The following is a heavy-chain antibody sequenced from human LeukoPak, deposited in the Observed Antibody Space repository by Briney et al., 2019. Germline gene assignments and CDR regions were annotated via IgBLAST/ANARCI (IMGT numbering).Heavy chain of an antibody. CDR3: ARDRASKGMDV. CDR2: IYNGGTT. D-gene: IGHD1-26*01. J-gene: IGHJ6*02. Sequence: PGGSLRLSCAASGFTVSNNYMTWVRQAPGKGLEWVSVIYNGGTTYYADSVKGRFTISRDNSKNTLYLQMNSLRAEDTAVYYCARDRASKGMDVWGQGTTVTVSS. CDR1: GFTVSNNY. V-gene: IGHV3-53*05.